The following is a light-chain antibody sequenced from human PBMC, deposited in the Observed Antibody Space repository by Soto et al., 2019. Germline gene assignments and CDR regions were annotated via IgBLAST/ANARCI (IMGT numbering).Light chain of an antibody. J-gene: IGKJ5*01. CDR2: EVS. CDR3: MQSIQFPIT. V-gene: IGKV2D-29*01. Sequence: DIVLTQTPLSLSVTPGQPSSISCKPIQSLLHSDGKTYLYWYLQKPGHPPQXMIYEVSNRFSGVPDRYSGSGSGTDFTLKISRVEAEDVGVYYCMQSIQFPITFGQGTRLEIK. CDR1: QSLLHSDGKTY.